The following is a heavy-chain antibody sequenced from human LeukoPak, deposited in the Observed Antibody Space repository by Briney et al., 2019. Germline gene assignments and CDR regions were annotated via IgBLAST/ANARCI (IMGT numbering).Heavy chain of an antibody. CDR3: AELGITMIGGV. J-gene: IGHJ6*04. V-gene: IGHV3-74*01. CDR2: INGDGTNV. D-gene: IGHD3-10*02. Sequence: GGSLRLSCAASRLIFSKYYTHCVRHAPREGVGWVLHINGDGTNVTYADSVKGRFTITRDNAKNSLYLQMNSLRAEDTAFYYCAELGITMIGGVWGNGTTVTISS. CDR1: RLIFSKYY.